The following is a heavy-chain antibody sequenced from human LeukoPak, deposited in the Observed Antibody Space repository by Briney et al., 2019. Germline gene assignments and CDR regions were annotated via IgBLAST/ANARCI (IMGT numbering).Heavy chain of an antibody. V-gene: IGHV3-49*04. J-gene: IGHJ6*03. CDR2: IRSKAYGGTT. CDR3: TRVSGYCTNGVCFLSYYYMDV. CDR1: GFTFGDYA. Sequence: GSLRLSCTASGFTFGDYAMSWVRQAPGKGLQWVGFIRSKAYGGTTEYAASVKGRFTISRDDSKSIAYLQMNSLKTEDTAVYYCTRVSGYCTNGVCFLSYYYMDVWGKGTTVTVSS. D-gene: IGHD2-8*01.